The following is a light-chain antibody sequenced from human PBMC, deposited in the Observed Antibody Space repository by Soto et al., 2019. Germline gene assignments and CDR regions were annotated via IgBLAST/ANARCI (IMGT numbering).Light chain of an antibody. J-gene: IGKJ4*01. CDR3: QQRSNWTLT. CDR2: DAS. CDR1: QSVSSY. V-gene: IGKV3-11*01. Sequence: EIVLTQSPGTLSLSPWERATLSFVASQSVSSYLAWYQQKPGQAPRLLIYDASNTATGIPARFSGSGSGTDFILTISSLEPEDFAVYYCQQRSNWTLTFGGGTKVDIK.